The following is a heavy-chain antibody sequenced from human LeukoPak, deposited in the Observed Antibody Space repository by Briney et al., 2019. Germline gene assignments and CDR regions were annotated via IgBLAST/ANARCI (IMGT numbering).Heavy chain of an antibody. CDR3: ARDRAEGKTWVEFDP. CDR2: IYSDGVT. Sequence: GGSLRLSCAASGFIVNSYAMSWVRQAPGKGLAWVSLIYSDGVTQYADSVKGRFTVSRDNSKNTLYLQMNSLRDEDTAVYFCARDRAEGKTWVEFDPWGQGTLVTVSP. CDR1: GFIVNSYA. V-gene: IGHV3-66*02. J-gene: IGHJ5*02.